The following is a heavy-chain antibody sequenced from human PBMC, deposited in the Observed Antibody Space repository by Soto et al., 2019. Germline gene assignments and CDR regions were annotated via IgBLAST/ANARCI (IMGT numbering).Heavy chain of an antibody. CDR1: GFTFDDYA. V-gene: IGHV3-9*01. Sequence: EVQLVESGGALVQPGRSLRLSCAASGFTFDDYAMHWVRHAPGKGPEWVSGISWDSTSIGYPDSVKGRFTISRDNAKKSLYLQMNSLRAEDTAVYFCAKDFTTMVRLCDYWGQGTLVTVSS. J-gene: IGHJ4*02. D-gene: IGHD5-18*01. CDR2: ISWDSTSI. CDR3: AKDFTTMVRLCDY.